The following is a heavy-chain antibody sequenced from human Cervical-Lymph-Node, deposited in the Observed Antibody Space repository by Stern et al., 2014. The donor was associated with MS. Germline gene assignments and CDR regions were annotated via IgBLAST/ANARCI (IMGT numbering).Heavy chain of an antibody. CDR2: IYHSGST. CDR3: ARSSTVTPNAFDI. Sequence: QVQLQESGSGLVKPSQTLSLTCAVSGGSISSGGYSWSWIRQPPGKGLEWIGYIYHSGSTYYNPSLKSRVTISVDRSKNQFSLKLNSVTAADTAVYYCARSSTVTPNAFDIWGQGTMVTVSS. CDR1: GGSISSGGYS. J-gene: IGHJ3*02. D-gene: IGHD4-17*01. V-gene: IGHV4-30-2*01.